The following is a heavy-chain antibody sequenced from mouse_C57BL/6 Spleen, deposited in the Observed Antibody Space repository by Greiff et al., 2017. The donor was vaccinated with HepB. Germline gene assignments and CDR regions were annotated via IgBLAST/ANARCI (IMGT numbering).Heavy chain of an antibody. D-gene: IGHD2-4*01. Sequence: EVKVVESGGGLVKPGGSLKLSCAASGFTFSDYGMHWVRQAPEKGLEWVAYISSGSSTIYYADTVKGRFTISRDNAKNTLFLQMTSLRSEDTAMYYCARDDYGGGAMDYWGQGTSVTVSS. CDR1: GFTFSDYG. J-gene: IGHJ4*01. CDR3: ARDDYGGGAMDY. CDR2: ISSGSSTI. V-gene: IGHV5-17*01.